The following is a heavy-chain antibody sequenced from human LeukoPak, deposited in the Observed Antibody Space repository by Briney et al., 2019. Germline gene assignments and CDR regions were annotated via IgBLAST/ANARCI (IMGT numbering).Heavy chain of an antibody. V-gene: IGHV3-21*06. CDR3: ARESPLADYYDRGPDDAFDI. Sequence: PGGSLRLSCAASGFTFSSYSMNWVRQAPGKGLGWVSSISSSSSYIYYADSVKGRFTISRDNAKISLYLQMNSLRAEDTAVYYCARESPLADYYDRGPDDAFDIWGQGTMVTVSS. CDR2: ISSSSSYI. D-gene: IGHD3-22*01. CDR1: GFTFSSYS. J-gene: IGHJ3*02.